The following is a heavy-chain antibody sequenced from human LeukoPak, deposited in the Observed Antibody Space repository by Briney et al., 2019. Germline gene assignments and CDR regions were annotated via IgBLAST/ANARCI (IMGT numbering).Heavy chain of an antibody. J-gene: IGHJ3*02. D-gene: IGHD5-18*01. Sequence: PGGSLRLSCAASGFTVSSNYMNWVRQAPGKGLEWVSVICSSGSTYYADSVKGRFTISRDNSKNTLYLQMNSLRAEDTAVYYCARDQAAMVSDAFDIWGQGTMVTVSS. V-gene: IGHV3-66*01. CDR3: ARDQAAMVSDAFDI. CDR1: GFTVSSNY. CDR2: ICSSGST.